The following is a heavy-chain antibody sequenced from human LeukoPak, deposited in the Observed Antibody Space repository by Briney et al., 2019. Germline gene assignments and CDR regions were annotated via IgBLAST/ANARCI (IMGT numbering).Heavy chain of an antibody. V-gene: IGHV4-59*12. CDR2: ISYIGST. CDR1: GSSISSYY. CDR3: AKAPPKEYDFWSGYFNYMDV. D-gene: IGHD3/OR15-3a*01. J-gene: IGHJ6*03. Sequence: KPSETLSLSCTVSGSSISSYYLSWLRQPPGKGLEWVGYISYIGSTNYNPSLKSRVTISGDTSKNQFSLKLRSVTAADTAVYYCAKAPPKEYDFWSGYFNYMDVWGKGTTVTVSS.